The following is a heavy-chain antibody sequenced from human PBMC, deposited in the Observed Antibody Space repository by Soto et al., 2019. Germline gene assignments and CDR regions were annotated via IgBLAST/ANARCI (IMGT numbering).Heavy chain of an antibody. CDR1: GGTFSSYA. J-gene: IGHJ5*02. Sequence: QVQLVQSGAEVKKPGSSVKVSCKASGGTFSSYAISWVRQAPGQGLEWMGGIIPIFGTANYAQKFQGRVTITADESTRIAYMELRSLRSEETAVYYCARLLYGGNSDRWFDPWGQGTLVTVSS. CDR2: IIPIFGTA. CDR3: ARLLYGGNSDRWFDP. V-gene: IGHV1-69*12. D-gene: IGHD4-17*01.